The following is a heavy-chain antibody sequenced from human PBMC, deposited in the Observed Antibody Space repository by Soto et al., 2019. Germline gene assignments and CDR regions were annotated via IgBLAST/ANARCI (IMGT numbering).Heavy chain of an antibody. V-gene: IGHV4-31*03. D-gene: IGHD3-22*01. J-gene: IGHJ3*02. Sequence: SETLSLTCTVSGGSISSGGYYWSWIRQHPGKGPEWIGYIYYSGSTYYNPSLKSRVTISVDTSKNQFSLKLSSVTAADTAVYYCARDDYYDSSFDIWGQGTMVTVSS. CDR1: GGSISSGGYY. CDR2: IYYSGST. CDR3: ARDDYYDSSFDI.